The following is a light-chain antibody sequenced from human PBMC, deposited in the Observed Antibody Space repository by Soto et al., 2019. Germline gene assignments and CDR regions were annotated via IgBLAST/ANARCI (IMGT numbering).Light chain of an antibody. CDR2: SAS. CDR3: PQLSSIPRT. V-gene: IGKV1-39*01. CDR1: QSISSY. Sequence: MHRARAPTSVAAAVLDKITITCRASQSISSYLDWYQQKPGKAPKLLIYSASNLESGVPSRFSGSGSGTDFTLTISSLEPEDFALYYCPQLSSIPRTFGQGTRVDIK. J-gene: IGKJ1*01.